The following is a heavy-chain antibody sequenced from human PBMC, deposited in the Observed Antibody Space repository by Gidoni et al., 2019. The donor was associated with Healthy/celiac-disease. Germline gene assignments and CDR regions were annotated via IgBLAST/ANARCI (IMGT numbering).Heavy chain of an antibody. J-gene: IGHJ4*02. CDR3: AREGDRSGQYFDY. V-gene: IGHV3-33*01. CDR2: IWYDGSNK. D-gene: IGHD3-22*01. CDR1: RFTLSSYG. Sequence: QVQLVESGGGVVQHGRALRLYCAASRFTLSSYGMHWVRQAPGNGLEWVAVIWYDGSNKYYADSVQGRFTISRDNSKNPLYLQMNSLSAEDTAVYYCAREGDRSGQYFDYWGQGTLVTVSS.